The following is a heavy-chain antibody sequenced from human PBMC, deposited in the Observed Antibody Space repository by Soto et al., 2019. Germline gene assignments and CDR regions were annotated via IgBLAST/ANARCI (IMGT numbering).Heavy chain of an antibody. V-gene: IGHV3-30*18. CDR3: AKDRSRIQLWLPEY. J-gene: IGHJ4*02. D-gene: IGHD5-18*01. CDR1: GFTFSSYG. CDR2: ISYDGSNK. Sequence: QVQLVESGGGVVQPGRSLRLSCAASGFTFSSYGMHWVRQAPGKGLEWVAVISYDGSNKYYADSVKGRFTISRDNSKNTLYLQMNSLRAEDTAVYYCAKDRSRIQLWLPEYWGQGTLVTVSS.